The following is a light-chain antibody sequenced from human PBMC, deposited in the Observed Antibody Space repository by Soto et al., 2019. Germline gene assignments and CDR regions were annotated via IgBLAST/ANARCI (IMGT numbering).Light chain of an antibody. CDR2: KTS. Sequence: IQMTQSPSTLSASVGDTVTITCRASESIYSWLAWYKQIPGKAPQLLIYKTSTLQGGFPSRFSGSGSGAEYTLTISSLQPDDFATYFCQESNTNSRTFGQGTRV. CDR3: QESNTNSRT. CDR1: ESIYSW. V-gene: IGKV1-5*03. J-gene: IGKJ1*01.